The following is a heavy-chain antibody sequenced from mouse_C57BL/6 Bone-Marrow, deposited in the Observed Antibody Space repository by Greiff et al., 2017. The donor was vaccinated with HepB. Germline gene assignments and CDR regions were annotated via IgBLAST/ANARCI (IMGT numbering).Heavy chain of an antibody. J-gene: IGHJ2*01. D-gene: IGHD2-2*01. CDR3: ASATMVTPYYFDY. Sequence: QVQLKESGPGLVAPSQSLSITCTVSGFSLTSYGVDWVRQSPGKGLEWLGVIWGVGSTNYNSALKSRLSISKDNSKSQVFLKRNSLQTDDTAMYYCASATMVTPYYFDYWGQCTTLTVSS. CDR2: IWGVGST. CDR1: GFSLTSYG. V-gene: IGHV2-6*01.